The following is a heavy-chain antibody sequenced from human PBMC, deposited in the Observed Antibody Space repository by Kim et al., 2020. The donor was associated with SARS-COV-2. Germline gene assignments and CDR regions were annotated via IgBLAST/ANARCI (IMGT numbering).Heavy chain of an antibody. CDR1: GFTFSNAW. CDR3: ARQRGGSSKYYFDY. CDR2: IKSKTDGETT. V-gene: IGHV3-15*01. Sequence: GGSLRLSCAASGFTFSNAWMSWVRQAPGKGLEWVGRIKSKTDGETTDYAAPVNGRFTISGDDSTNTLYRQMNSLKTEDTALYYCARQRGGSSKYYFDYWGQGTLVTGSS. J-gene: IGHJ4*02. D-gene: IGHD6-6*01.